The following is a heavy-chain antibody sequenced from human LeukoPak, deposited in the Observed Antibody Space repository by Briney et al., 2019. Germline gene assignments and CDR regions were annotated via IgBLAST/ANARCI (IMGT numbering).Heavy chain of an antibody. D-gene: IGHD3-10*01. CDR1: GDSISSSHW. Sequence: SGTLSLTCAVSGDSISSSHWWSWVRRPPGKGLEWIGEIYHSGSTNYNPSLKSRVTILVDKSRNQFSLKLSSVSAADTAVYYCASGLYGSGRAWVFDIWGQGTMVTVSS. CDR2: IYHSGST. V-gene: IGHV4-4*02. CDR3: ASGLYGSGRAWVFDI. J-gene: IGHJ3*02.